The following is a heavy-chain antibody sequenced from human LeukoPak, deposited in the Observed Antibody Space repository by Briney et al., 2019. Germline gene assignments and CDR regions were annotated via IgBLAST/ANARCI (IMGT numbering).Heavy chain of an antibody. D-gene: IGHD4/OR15-4a*01. Sequence: GGSPRLSCVASGFTFSNYYMHWVRQAPGKGLEWVAIISDDGERKFYADSVRGRITISRDKSKNTLFLQMNSLRADDTAVYFCAKDLSGHWCIDYWGQGTLVTVSS. CDR2: ISDDGERK. CDR3: AKDLSGHWCIDY. V-gene: IGHV3-30*18. CDR1: GFTFSNYY. J-gene: IGHJ4*02.